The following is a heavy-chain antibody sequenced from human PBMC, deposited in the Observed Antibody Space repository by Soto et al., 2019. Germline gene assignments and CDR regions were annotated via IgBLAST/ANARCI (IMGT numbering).Heavy chain of an antibody. V-gene: IGHV3-23*01. CDR2: STGPGGST. J-gene: IGHJ6*02. Sequence: GGSLRLSCAGSGFPFNNYAINWVRQGPGKGLEWVAASTGPGGSTYNEDSVKGRFTVSRDNSKKTVYLQLDGLRAEDTAVYYCEKGHSDYQGDYNYYGMDIWGQGTTVTVSS. CDR1: GFPFNNYA. CDR3: EKGHSDYQGDYNYYGMDI. D-gene: IGHD4-4*01.